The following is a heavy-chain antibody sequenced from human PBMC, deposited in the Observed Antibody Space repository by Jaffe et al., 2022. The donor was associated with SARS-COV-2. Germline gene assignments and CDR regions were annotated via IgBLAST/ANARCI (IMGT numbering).Heavy chain of an antibody. CDR1: GGSISSYY. D-gene: IGHD5-18*01. V-gene: IGHV4-59*01. Sequence: QVQLQESGPGLVKPSETLSLTCTVSGGSISSYYWSWIRQPPGKGLEWIGYIYYSGSTNYNPSLKSRVTISVDTSKNQFSLKLSSVTAADTAVYYCARSNSYGMYGMDVWGQGTTVTVSS. CDR2: IYYSGST. J-gene: IGHJ6*02. CDR3: ARSNSYGMYGMDV.